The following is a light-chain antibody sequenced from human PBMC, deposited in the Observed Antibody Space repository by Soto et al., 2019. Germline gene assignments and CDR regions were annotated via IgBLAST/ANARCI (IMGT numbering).Light chain of an antibody. CDR3: NSYTSSSARV. CDR1: SSDVGAYNY. J-gene: IGLJ3*02. Sequence: QSALTQPASVSGSPGQSITISCTGTSSDVGAYNYVSWYQQHPGKAPKLMIYEVGNRPSGVSNRFSGSKSGNTASLTISGLQAEDEDDYYCNSYTSSSARVFGGGTKVTVL. CDR2: EVG. V-gene: IGLV2-14*01.